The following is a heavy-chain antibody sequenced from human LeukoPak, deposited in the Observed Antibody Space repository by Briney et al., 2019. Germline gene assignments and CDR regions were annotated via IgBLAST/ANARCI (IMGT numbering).Heavy chain of an antibody. Sequence: ASVKVSCKASGYTFTSYDINWVRQATGQGLEWMGWMNPNSGNTGYAQKFQGGVTMTRNTSISTAYMELSSLRSEDTAVYYCAREQWLDRGIDPWGQGTLVTVSS. D-gene: IGHD6-19*01. CDR1: GYTFTSYD. CDR3: AREQWLDRGIDP. V-gene: IGHV1-8*01. J-gene: IGHJ5*02. CDR2: MNPNSGNT.